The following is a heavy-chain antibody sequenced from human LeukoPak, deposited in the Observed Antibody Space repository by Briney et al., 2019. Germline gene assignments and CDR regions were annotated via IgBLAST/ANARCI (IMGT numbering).Heavy chain of an antibody. CDR2: IYYSGST. D-gene: IGHD3-16*01. CDR1: GGSISSYY. Sequence: PSETLSLTCTVSGGSISSYYWSWIRQPPGKGLEWIGYIYYSGSTNYNPSLKSRVTISVDTSKNQFSLKLSSVTAADTAVCYCARANRMVGRYAYYFDYWGQGTLVTVSS. J-gene: IGHJ4*02. CDR3: ARANRMVGRYAYYFDY. V-gene: IGHV4-59*01.